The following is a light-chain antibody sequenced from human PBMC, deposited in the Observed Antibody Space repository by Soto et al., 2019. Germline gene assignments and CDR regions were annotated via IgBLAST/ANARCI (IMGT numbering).Light chain of an antibody. V-gene: IGKV3-15*01. CDR2: GAS. J-gene: IGKJ1*01. Sequence: EILLTQSPVTLSVPPGEKANLSCRASQSVGSNLAWYQQKPGQAPRLLIYGASTRATDFPARFSGSGSGTEFALSINSLQSEDSAVYYCKQYYSRWKCGQGNKGDIK. CDR1: QSVGSN. CDR3: KQYYSRWK.